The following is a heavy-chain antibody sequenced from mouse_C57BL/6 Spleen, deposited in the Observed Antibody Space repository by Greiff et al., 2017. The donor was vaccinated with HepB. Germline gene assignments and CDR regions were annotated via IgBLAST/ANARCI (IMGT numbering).Heavy chain of an antibody. CDR2: ISGGGGNN. J-gene: IGHJ3*01. Sequence: DVMLVESGGGLVKPGGSLKLSCAASGFTFSSYTMSWVRQTPEKRLEWVATISGGGGNNYYPDSVKGRFTISRDNAKNTLYLQMSSLRSEDTALYYCARGDYYGNPFAYWGQGTLVTVSA. D-gene: IGHD2-1*01. V-gene: IGHV5-9*01. CDR3: ARGDYYGNPFAY. CDR1: GFTFSSYT.